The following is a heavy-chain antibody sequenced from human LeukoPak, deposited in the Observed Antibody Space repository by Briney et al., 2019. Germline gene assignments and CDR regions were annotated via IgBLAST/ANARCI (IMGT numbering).Heavy chain of an antibody. CDR2: IYPGDSDT. V-gene: IGHV5-51*01. D-gene: IGHD2-15*01. CDR3: ARTRFGYCSGGSCLNWSDP. CDR1: GYSFTSYW. Sequence: GESLQISCKGSGYSFTSYWIGWVRQLPGKGLEWMGIIYPGDSDTRYSPSFQGQVTISADKSISTAYLQWSSLKASDTAMYYCARTRFGYCSGGSCLNWSDPWGQGTLVTVSS. J-gene: IGHJ5*02.